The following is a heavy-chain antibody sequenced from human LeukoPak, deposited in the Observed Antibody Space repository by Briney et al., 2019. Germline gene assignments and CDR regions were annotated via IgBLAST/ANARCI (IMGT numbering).Heavy chain of an antibody. V-gene: IGHV3-23*01. CDR3: AKRGVVIRVILVGFHKEAYYFDS. Sequence: GGSLRHSCVVSGITLSNYGMSWVRQAPGKGLEWVAGISGSGGSTNYADSVKGRFTISRDNPKNTLYLQMNSLRAEDTAVYFCAKRGVVIRVILVGFHKEAYYFDSWGQGALVTVSS. CDR2: ISGSGGST. D-gene: IGHD3-22*01. CDR1: GITLSNYG. J-gene: IGHJ4*02.